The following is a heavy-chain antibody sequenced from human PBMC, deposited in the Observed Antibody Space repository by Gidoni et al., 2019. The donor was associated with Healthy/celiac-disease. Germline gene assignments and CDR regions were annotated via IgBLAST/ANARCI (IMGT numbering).Heavy chain of an antibody. V-gene: IGHV3-21*01. J-gene: IGHJ3*02. Sequence: ELQLVESGGGLVKPGGSLRLPCAASVFTFSSYSMNWVRQAPGKGLEWVSSISSSSSYIYYADSVKGRFTISRDNAKNSLYLQMNSLRAEDTAVYYCAREWAGLFDTKMGGDIWGQGTMVTVSS. CDR2: ISSSSSYI. CDR3: AREWAGLFDTKMGGDI. CDR1: VFTFSSYS. D-gene: IGHD3-22*01.